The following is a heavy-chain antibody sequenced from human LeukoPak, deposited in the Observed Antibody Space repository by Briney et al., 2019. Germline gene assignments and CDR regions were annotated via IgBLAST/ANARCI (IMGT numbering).Heavy chain of an antibody. CDR1: GFTFSGYG. V-gene: IGHV3-30*02. D-gene: IGHD3-3*01. Sequence: PGGSLRLSCAASGFTFSGYGMHWVRQAPGKGLEWVAFIRYDGSNKYYADSVEGRFTISRDNSKNTLYLQMNSLRAEDTAVYYCAKDRGRYDFWSGYSQNLDYWGQGTLVTVSS. CDR2: IRYDGSNK. J-gene: IGHJ4*02. CDR3: AKDRGRYDFWSGYSQNLDY.